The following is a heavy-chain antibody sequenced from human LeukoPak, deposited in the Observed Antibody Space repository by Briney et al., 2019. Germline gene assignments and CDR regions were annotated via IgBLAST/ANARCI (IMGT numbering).Heavy chain of an antibody. CDR2: IYYSGST. J-gene: IGHJ3*02. D-gene: IGHD6-6*01. CDR1: GGSISSYY. V-gene: IGHV4-59*01. Sequence: SETLSLTCTVSGGSISSYYWSWIRQAPGKGLEWIGYIYYSGSTNYNPSLESRVTISVDTSKNQFSLKLSSVTAADTAVYFCARWYSSSSRAFDIWGQGTMVTVSS. CDR3: ARWYSSSSRAFDI.